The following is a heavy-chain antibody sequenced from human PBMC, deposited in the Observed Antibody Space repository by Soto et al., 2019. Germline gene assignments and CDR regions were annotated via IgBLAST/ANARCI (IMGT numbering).Heavy chain of an antibody. CDR3: ATWHEREHAYDV. J-gene: IGHJ3*01. CDR2: LYDVDGS. V-gene: IGHV3-53*01. Sequence: DVQLVESGGGLIQPGESLRLSCAAFRLTISDKKYVAWVRQAPGKGLEWVSALYDVDGSFYADSVKGRFTTSSDSSKTTVYLQMNDLRPDDTAVYYCATWHEREHAYDVWGQGTTVTVSS. CDR1: RLTISDKKY. D-gene: IGHD1-1*01.